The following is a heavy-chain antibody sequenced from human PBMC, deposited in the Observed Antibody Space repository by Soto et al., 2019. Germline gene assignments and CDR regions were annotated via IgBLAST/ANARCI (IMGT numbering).Heavy chain of an antibody. CDR2: IYYSGST. D-gene: IGHD1-26*01. Sequence: QVQLQESGPGLVKPSETLSLTCTVSGGSVSSGSYYWSWIRQPPGKGLEWIGYIYYSGSTNYNPSLKSRVTISVDTSKNQFSLKLSSVTAADTAVYYCARVPLSGATSEWFDPWGQGTLVTVSS. CDR3: ARVPLSGATSEWFDP. J-gene: IGHJ5*02. V-gene: IGHV4-61*01. CDR1: GGSVSSGSYY.